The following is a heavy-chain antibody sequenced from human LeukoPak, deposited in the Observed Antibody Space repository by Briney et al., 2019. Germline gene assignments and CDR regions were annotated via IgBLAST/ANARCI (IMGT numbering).Heavy chain of an antibody. J-gene: IGHJ5*02. CDR1: GYTFTRHG. CDR3: ARDHRGQWLVRSFDP. CDR2: TRDYNGNT. D-gene: IGHD6-19*01. Sequence: ASVKVSCKASGYTFTRHGISWVRQAPGQGLEWMGWTRDYNGNTNYAKELQGKVTMTTDTAQSKAYMELRSLRSDDTAVYYCARDHRGQWLVRSFDPWGQGTLVTVSS. V-gene: IGHV1-18*01.